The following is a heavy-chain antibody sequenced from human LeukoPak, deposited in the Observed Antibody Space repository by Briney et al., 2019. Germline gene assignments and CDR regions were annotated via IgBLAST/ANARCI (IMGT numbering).Heavy chain of an antibody. CDR2: IIPIFGTA. J-gene: IGHJ4*02. D-gene: IGHD5-24*01. V-gene: IGHV1-69*05. CDR1: GGTFSSYA. CDR3: ARDTLDGYNYGGLDY. Sequence: SVKVSCKASGGTFSSYAISWVRQAPGQGLEWMGGIIPIFGTANYAQKFQGRVTITTDESTSKAYMELSSLRSEDTAVYYCARDTLDGYNYGGLDYWGQGTLVTVSS.